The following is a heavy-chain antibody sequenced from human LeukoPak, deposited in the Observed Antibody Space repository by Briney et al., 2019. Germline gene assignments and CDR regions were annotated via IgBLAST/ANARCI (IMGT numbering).Heavy chain of an antibody. J-gene: IGHJ4*02. V-gene: IGHV3-30*18. CDR3: AKDPSSDY. CDR2: ISYDGSNK. CDR1: GFTFSSYG. Sequence: GGSLRLSCAASGFTFSSYGMHWVRQAPGKGLEWVAVISYDGSNKYYADSVKGRFTISRDNSKNTLYLQMNSLRAEDTAVYYCAKDPSSDYWGQGTLVTVSS.